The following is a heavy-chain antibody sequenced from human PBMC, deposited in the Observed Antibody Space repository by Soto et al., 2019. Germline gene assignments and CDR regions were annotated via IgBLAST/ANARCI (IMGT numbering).Heavy chain of an antibody. CDR1: GFTFSSYG. J-gene: IGHJ4*02. V-gene: IGHV3-30*18. CDR3: AKDARAAPGTFHDH. D-gene: IGHD6-13*01. CDR2: ISYDGVNK. Sequence: GGSLRLSCAASGFTFSSYGMHWVRQAPGKGLEWVAIISYDGVNKYYADSVKGRFTISRDNSKNILNLQMNSLRAEDTAVYYCAKDARAAPGTFHDHWGQGTLVTVSS.